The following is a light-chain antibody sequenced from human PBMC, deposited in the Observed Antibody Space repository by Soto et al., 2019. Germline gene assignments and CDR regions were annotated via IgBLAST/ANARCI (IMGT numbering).Light chain of an antibody. CDR1: QSVRNNY. CDR2: ATS. Sequence: EIVLTQSPGTLSLSPGERATLSCRASQSVRNNYLAWYQQKPGQAPRFLIYATSNRATGIPDRFSGGGSGTDFTLTISRLEPEDFAVYYCQQFGSDPLTFGGGTKV. J-gene: IGKJ4*01. V-gene: IGKV3-20*01. CDR3: QQFGSDPLT.